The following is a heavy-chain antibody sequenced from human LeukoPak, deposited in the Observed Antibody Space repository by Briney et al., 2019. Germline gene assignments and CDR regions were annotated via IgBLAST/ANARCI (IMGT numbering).Heavy chain of an antibody. Sequence: SETLSLTCAVSGYSISSGYYWAWIRQPPGKGLEWTGKIYHNGNTYYNPSLKGRVTISVDTSKNQFSLKLSSVTAADTALYYCAREFTEYYYDSSKASYWGQGTLVTVSS. CDR3: AREFTEYYYDSSKASY. J-gene: IGHJ4*02. V-gene: IGHV4-38-2*02. CDR2: IYHNGNT. D-gene: IGHD3-22*01. CDR1: GYSISSGYY.